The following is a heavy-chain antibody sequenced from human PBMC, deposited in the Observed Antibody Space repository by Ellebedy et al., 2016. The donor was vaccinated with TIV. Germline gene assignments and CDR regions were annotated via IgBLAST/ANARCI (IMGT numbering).Heavy chain of an antibody. V-gene: IGHV3-21*01. CDR3: ARDAYGD. CDR1: GFTFSMYS. D-gene: IGHD2-21*01. CDR2: ISSSSGYI. J-gene: IGHJ4*02. Sequence: GESLKISXVASGFTFSMYSMNWVRQAPGKGLEWVSSISSSSGYIYYADSLKGRFTISRDNAKNSLYLQMNSLGADDTAVYYCARDAYGDWGQGTLVTVSS.